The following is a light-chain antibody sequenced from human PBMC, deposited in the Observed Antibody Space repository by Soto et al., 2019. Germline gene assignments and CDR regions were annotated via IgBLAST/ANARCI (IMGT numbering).Light chain of an antibody. CDR3: QQYYSTPIT. CDR1: QSVLYSSNNKNY. CDR2: WAS. J-gene: IGKJ5*01. Sequence: DIVITHSPDSLAVSRSWRATINCKSSQSVLYSSNNKNYLAWYQQKPGQPPKLLIYWASTRESGVPDRFSGSGSGTDFTLTISSLQAEDVAVYYCQQYYSTPITFGQGTRLEI. V-gene: IGKV4-1*01.